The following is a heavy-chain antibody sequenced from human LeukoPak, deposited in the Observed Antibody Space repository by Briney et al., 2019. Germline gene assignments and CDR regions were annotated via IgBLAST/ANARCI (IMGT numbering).Heavy chain of an antibody. J-gene: IGHJ3*02. Sequence: GKSLRLSCAASRFTFSNLAMSWVRQAPGKGLEWVSAISGSGGSTYYADSVKGRFTISRDNSKNTLYLQMNSLRAEDTAVYYCAKDRQAEREKYYDFWSGPPDAFDIWGQGTMVTVSS. CDR2: ISGSGGST. V-gene: IGHV3-23*01. D-gene: IGHD3-3*01. CDR1: RFTFSNLA. CDR3: AKDRQAEREKYYDFWSGPPDAFDI.